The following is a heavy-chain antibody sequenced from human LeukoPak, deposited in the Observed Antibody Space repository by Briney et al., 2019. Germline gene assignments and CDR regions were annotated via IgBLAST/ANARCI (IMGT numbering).Heavy chain of an antibody. CDR1: GYSENFYG. Sequence: SVKVSCKTSGYSENFYGITWVRQAPGQGLEWMGGIIPIFGTANYAQKFQGRVTITADESTSTAYMELSSLRSEDTAVYYCASPRIHDYGEYYWFDPWGQGTLVTVSS. J-gene: IGHJ5*02. CDR2: IIPIFGTA. V-gene: IGHV1-69*13. CDR3: ASPRIHDYGEYYWFDP. D-gene: IGHD4-17*01.